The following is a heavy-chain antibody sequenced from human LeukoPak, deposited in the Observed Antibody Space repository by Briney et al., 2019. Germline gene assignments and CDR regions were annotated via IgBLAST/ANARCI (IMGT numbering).Heavy chain of an antibody. CDR1: GFSFSSYW. Sequence: GGSLRHSCAASGFSFSSYWMHWVRQAPGKGLVWVSRINSDGTTKSYADSVKGRFTISRDNAKNTLYLQMNSLRAEDTAVYYCATGYCSSASCYRAFEYWGQGTLVTVSS. D-gene: IGHD2-2*01. V-gene: IGHV3-74*01. CDR3: ATGYCSSASCYRAFEY. J-gene: IGHJ4*02. CDR2: INSDGTTK.